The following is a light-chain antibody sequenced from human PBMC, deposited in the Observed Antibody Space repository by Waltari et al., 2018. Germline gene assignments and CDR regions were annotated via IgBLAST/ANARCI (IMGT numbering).Light chain of an antibody. CDR1: QSVSSY. V-gene: IGKV3-11*01. CDR3: QQRSNWPPRVT. CDR2: DAS. J-gene: IGKJ4*01. Sequence: ATLSLSPGERATLSCRASQSVSSYLAWYQQKPGQAPRLLIYDASNRATGIPARFSGSGSGTDFTLTISSLEPEDFAVYYCQQRSNWPPRVTFGGGTKVEIK.